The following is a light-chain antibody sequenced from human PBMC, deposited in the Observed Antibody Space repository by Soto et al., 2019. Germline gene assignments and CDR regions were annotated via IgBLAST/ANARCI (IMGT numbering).Light chain of an antibody. J-gene: IGKJ5*01. Sequence: EIVLTQSPGTLSLSPGERATVSCRASQSVSSNLAWYQQKPGQAPRLLIYGASTRATGIPARFSGSGSGTEFTLTISSLQPEDFATYYCQQANSFPITFGQGTRLEIK. CDR2: GAS. CDR1: QSVSSN. CDR3: QQANSFPIT. V-gene: IGKV3-15*01.